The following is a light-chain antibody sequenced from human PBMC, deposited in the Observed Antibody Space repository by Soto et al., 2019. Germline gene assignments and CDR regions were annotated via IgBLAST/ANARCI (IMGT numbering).Light chain of an antibody. J-gene: IGLJ3*02. V-gene: IGLV2-8*01. Sequence: QSALTQPPSASGSPGQSVTISCTGTSSDVGGYNYVSWYQQYLGRAPKLMIYEVTKRPSGVPDRFSGSKSANTASLTVSGLQAADEADYYCSSYAASNNFYFVFGGGTQPTVL. CDR1: SSDVGGYNY. CDR3: SSYAASNNFYFV. CDR2: EVT.